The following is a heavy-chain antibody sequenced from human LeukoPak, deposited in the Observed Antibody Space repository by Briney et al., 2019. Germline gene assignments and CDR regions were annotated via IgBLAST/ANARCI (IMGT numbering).Heavy chain of an antibody. CDR3: TRLAYGGNADFDY. J-gene: IGHJ4*02. D-gene: IGHD4-23*01. V-gene: IGHV3-73*01. CDR1: GFTFSGSA. Sequence: GGSLRLSCAASGFTFSGSAMHWVRQASGKGLEWVGRIRSKANSYATAYAASVKGRFTISRDDSKNTAYLQMNSLKTEDTAVYYCTRLAYGGNADFDYWGQGTLVTVSS. CDR2: IRSKANSYAT.